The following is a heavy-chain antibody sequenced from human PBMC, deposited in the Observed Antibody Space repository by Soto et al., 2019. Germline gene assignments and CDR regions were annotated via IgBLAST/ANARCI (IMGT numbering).Heavy chain of an antibody. Sequence: PSETLSLTCAVYGGSFSGYYWSWIRQPPGKGLEWIGEINHSGSTNYNPSLKSRVTISVDTSKNQFSLKLSSVTAADTAVYYCARGKAAAGTGYYGMDVWGQGTTLTVSS. D-gene: IGHD6-13*01. J-gene: IGHJ6*02. CDR2: INHSGST. CDR3: ARGKAAAGTGYYGMDV. V-gene: IGHV4-34*01. CDR1: GGSFSGYY.